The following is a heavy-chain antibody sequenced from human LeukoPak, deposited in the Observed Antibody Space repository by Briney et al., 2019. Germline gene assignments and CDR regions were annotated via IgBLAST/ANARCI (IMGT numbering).Heavy chain of an antibody. J-gene: IGHJ5*02. V-gene: IGHV6-1*01. CDR1: GDSVSSYSAA. Sequence: SQTLSLTCAISGDSVSSYSAAWNWIRQSPSRGLEWLGRTYYRSKWYYDYAASVKSRIMISPDTSKNQFSLQLNSVSPEDTAAYYCAKSITMIVVVSNWFNPWGQGTLVTVSS. D-gene: IGHD3-22*01. CDR3: AKSITMIVVVSNWFNP. CDR2: TYYRSKWYY.